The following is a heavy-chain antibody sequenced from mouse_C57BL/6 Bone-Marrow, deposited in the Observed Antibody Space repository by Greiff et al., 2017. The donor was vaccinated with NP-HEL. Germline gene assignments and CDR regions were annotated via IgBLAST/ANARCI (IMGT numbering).Heavy chain of an antibody. V-gene: IGHV1-26*01. J-gene: IGHJ3*01. CDR3: ARSSYYGSSYEGFAY. CDR1: GYTFTDYY. CDR2: VNPNNGGT. D-gene: IGHD1-1*01. Sequence: VQLQQSGPELVKPGASVKISCKASGYTFTDYYMNWVKQSHGKSLEWIGDVNPNNGGTSYNQKFKGKATLTVDKSSSTAYMELRSLTSEDSAVYYCARSSYYGSSYEGFAYWGQGTLVTVSA.